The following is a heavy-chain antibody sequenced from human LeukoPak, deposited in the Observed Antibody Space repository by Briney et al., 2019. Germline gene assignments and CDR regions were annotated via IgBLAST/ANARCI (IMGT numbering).Heavy chain of an antibody. CDR2: INPSGGST. CDR3: ARAVAVAGGMRHYFDY. D-gene: IGHD6-19*01. CDR1: GGTFSSYA. J-gene: IGHJ4*02. Sequence: ASVKVSCKASGGTFSSYAISWVRQAPGQGLEWMGIINPSGGSTSYAQKFQGRVTMTRDTSTSTVYMELSSLRSEDTAVYYCARAVAVAGGMRHYFDYWGQGTLVTVSS. V-gene: IGHV1-46*01.